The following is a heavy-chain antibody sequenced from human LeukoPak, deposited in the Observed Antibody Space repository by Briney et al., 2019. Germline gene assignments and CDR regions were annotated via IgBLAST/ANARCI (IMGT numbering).Heavy chain of an antibody. CDR3: ARVTASAAAGTDY. V-gene: IGHV3-21*01. CDR2: ISSSSSYI. J-gene: IGHJ4*02. CDR1: GFTFSSYS. Sequence: KPGGSLRLSCAASGFTFSSYSMNWVRQAPGKGLGWVSSISSSSSYIYYADSVKGRFTISRDNAKSSLYLQMNSLRAEDTAVYYCARVTASAAAGTDYWGQGTLVTVSS. D-gene: IGHD6-13*01.